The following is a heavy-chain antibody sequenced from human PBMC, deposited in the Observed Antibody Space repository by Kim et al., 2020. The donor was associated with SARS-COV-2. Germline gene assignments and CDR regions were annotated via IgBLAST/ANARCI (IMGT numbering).Heavy chain of an antibody. CDR3: WRERSAVGDPTP. D-gene: IGHD1-26*01. CDR2: IYSHGSA. CDR1: GLTVGDNF. V-gene: IGHV3-53*01. Sequence: GGSLRLSCAVSGLTVGDNFMSWVRQAPGKGLEWVSLIYSHGSAHYADSAKGGLTTFRDSKKNNVDLQMNDLRVEDTAADYCWRERSAVGDPTPWGQG. J-gene: IGHJ1*01.